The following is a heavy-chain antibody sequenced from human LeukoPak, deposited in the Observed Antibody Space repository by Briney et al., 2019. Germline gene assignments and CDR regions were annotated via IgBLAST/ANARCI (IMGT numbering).Heavy chain of an antibody. J-gene: IGHJ6*02. CDR3: ARGGSLPLYYYGLDV. V-gene: IGHV4-59*01. CDR2: IYYSGTT. D-gene: IGHD1-26*01. Sequence: PSETLSLTCTLPGGTISTYYWNWIRQTPGKGLEWIGYIYYSGTTNYVPSLKSRVTISVDTSRNQFSLKLNSVAPADTAVYYCARGGSLPLYYYGLDVWGQGTPVTVSS. CDR1: GGTISTYY.